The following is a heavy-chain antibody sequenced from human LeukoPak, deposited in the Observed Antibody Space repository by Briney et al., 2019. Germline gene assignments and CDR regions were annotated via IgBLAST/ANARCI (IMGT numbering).Heavy chain of an antibody. J-gene: IGHJ4*02. Sequence: PGGSLILSCEASGFTFNTYSMNWARQAPGKGLEWVSSIDSSGGYMFYADSVKGRFIISRDNAKDSLYLQMDSLRVEDTAVYYCLRGDRRDYWGQGTLVTVSS. V-gene: IGHV3-21*06. CDR2: IDSSGGYM. CDR1: GFTFNTYS. CDR3: LRGDRRDY.